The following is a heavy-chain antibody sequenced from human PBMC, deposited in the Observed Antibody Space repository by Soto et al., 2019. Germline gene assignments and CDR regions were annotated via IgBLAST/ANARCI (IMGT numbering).Heavy chain of an antibody. D-gene: IGHD2-15*01. J-gene: IGHJ6*02. CDR1: GFTFSSYA. Sequence: GGSLRLSCAASGFTFSSYAMHWVRQAPGTGLEWVAVISYDGSNKYYADSVKGRFTISRDNSKNTPYLQMNSLRAEDTAVYYCAKILNCSGGSCPRTYYYYYYGMDVWGQGTTVTVSS. CDR2: ISYDGSNK. V-gene: IGHV3-30*18. CDR3: AKILNCSGGSCPRTYYYYYYGMDV.